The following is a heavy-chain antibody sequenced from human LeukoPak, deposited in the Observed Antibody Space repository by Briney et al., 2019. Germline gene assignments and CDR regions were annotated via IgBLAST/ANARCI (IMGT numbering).Heavy chain of an antibody. J-gene: IGHJ5*02. D-gene: IGHD4-17*01. CDR3: ARGLDYGDNYNWFDP. CDR1: GGSFSGYY. CDR2: INHSGST. V-gene: IGHV4-34*01. Sequence: SETLSLTCAVYGGSFSGYYLSWIRQPPGKGLGWIGEINHSGSTNYNPSLKSRVTISVDTSKNQFSLKLSSVTAADTAVYYCARGLDYGDNYNWFDPWGQGTLVTVSS.